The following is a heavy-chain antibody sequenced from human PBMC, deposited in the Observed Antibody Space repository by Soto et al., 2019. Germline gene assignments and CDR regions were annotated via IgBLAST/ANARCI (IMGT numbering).Heavy chain of an antibody. CDR1: GFTFSSYD. V-gene: IGHV3-13*01. CDR3: ARERQRVGATQDGMDV. J-gene: IGHJ6*02. Sequence: EVQLVESGGGLVQPGGSLRLSCAASGFTFSSYDMHWVRQATGKGLEWVSAIGTAGDTYYPGSVKGRFTISRENAKNSLYLQMNSLRAGDTAVYYCARERQRVGATQDGMDVWGHGTTVTVSS. D-gene: IGHD1-26*01. CDR2: IGTAGDT.